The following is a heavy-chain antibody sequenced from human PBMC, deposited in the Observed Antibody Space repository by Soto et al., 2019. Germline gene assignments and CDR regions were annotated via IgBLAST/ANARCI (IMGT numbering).Heavy chain of an antibody. Sequence: EVQLLESGGGMVQPGGSLRISCAVSGFTFSNYAMSWVRQAPGKGLEWVSSISGAGGITHYAESVRGRFTISRDNSKDTLYLQRNSLSAEETAVYYCAKDKSRGITVTPDYWGQRTRVTVFS. CDR2: ISGAGGIT. CDR3: AKDKSRGITVTPDY. CDR1: GFTFSNYA. V-gene: IGHV3-23*01. D-gene: IGHD4-17*01. J-gene: IGHJ4*02.